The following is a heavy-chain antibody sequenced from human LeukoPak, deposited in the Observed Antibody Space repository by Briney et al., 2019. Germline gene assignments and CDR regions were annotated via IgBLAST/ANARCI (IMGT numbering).Heavy chain of an antibody. J-gene: IGHJ4*02. CDR3: ARELSGGYFDY. V-gene: IGHV1-46*01. CDR1: GYTFTNYY. Sequence: ASVKVSCKASGYTFTNYYMHWVRLAPGQGLEWMGLINPSGTNTNYAQKFLGRLTMTRDTSTSTVYMELSSLRSVDTAVYYCARELSGGYFDYWGQGTLVTVSS. D-gene: IGHD7-27*01. CDR2: INPSGTNT.